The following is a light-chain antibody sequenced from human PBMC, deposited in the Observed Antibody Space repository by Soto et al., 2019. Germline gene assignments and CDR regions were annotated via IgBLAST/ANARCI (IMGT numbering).Light chain of an antibody. Sequence: QSALTQPPSASGSPGQSVTISCTGTSIDVGDYNYVSWYQQHPGKAPKLMIYEVNKRPSGVPDRFSGSKSGNTASLTVSGLQAEDEADYYCSSYAGYSNLVFGGGTKVTVL. CDR2: EVN. V-gene: IGLV2-8*01. CDR3: SSYAGYSNLV. J-gene: IGLJ2*01. CDR1: SIDVGDYNY.